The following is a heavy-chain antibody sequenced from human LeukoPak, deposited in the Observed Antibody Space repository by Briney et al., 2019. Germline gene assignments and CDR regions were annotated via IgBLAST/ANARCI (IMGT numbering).Heavy chain of an antibody. D-gene: IGHD2-2*01. J-gene: IGHJ5*02. V-gene: IGHV4-34*01. CDR2: INHSGST. Sequence: SETLSLTCTVSGGSISGYYWSWIRQPPGKGLEWIGEINHSGSTNYNPSLKSRVTISVDTSKNQFSLKLSSVTAADTAVYYCARASVVVPAAMSSWFDPWGQGTLVTVSS. CDR1: GGSISGYY. CDR3: ARASVVVPAAMSSWFDP.